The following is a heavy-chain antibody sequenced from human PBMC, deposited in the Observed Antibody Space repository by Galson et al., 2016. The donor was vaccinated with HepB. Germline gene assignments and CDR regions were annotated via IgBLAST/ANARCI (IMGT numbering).Heavy chain of an antibody. D-gene: IGHD2-2*01. CDR2: INPNSGDT. Sequence: SVKVSCKASGYTFIGYYLHWVRQAPGQRLEWMGWINPNSGDTDYAQNFQGRVTMTRDTSISSASMELSSLRSDDTAVYYCARDRGILGRGVQIPAAIFGIDYWGQGTSVTVSS. J-gene: IGHJ4*02. CDR3: ARDRGILGRGVQIPAAIFGIDY. V-gene: IGHV1-2*02. CDR1: GYTFIGYY.